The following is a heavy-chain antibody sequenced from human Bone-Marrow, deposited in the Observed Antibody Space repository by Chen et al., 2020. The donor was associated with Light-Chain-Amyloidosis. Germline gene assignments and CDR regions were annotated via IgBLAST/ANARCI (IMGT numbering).Heavy chain of an antibody. Sequence: EVQLVESGGGLVQRGGSLRLSCAASGFAFSGSWMSWVRRAPGKGLEWVADINENGREQNYVDSVKGRFTISRDNARNSLHLQLNSLRADDTAVYYCARGSTLIRGWGQGTLVTVSS. D-gene: IGHD3-16*01. V-gene: IGHV3-7*03. CDR3: ARGSTLIRG. J-gene: IGHJ4*02. CDR1: GFAFSGSW. CDR2: INENGREQ.